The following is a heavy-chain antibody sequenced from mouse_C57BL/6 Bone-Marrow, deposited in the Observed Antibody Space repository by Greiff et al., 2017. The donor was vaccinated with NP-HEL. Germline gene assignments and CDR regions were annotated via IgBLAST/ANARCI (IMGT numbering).Heavy chain of an antibody. CDR3: ARKRLTPFAY. V-gene: IGHV5-17*01. D-gene: IGHD2-4*01. Sequence: EVKLVESGGGLVKPGGSLKLSCAASGFTFSDYGMHWVRQAPETGLEWVAYISSGSSTIYYADTVKGRFTISRDNAKNTLFLQMTSLRSEDTAMYYCARKRLTPFAYWGQGTLVTVSA. CDR1: GFTFSDYG. J-gene: IGHJ3*01. CDR2: ISSGSSTI.